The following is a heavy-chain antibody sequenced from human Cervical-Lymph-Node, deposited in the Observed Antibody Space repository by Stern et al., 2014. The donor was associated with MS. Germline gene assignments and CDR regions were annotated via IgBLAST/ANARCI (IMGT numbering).Heavy chain of an antibody. J-gene: IGHJ6*02. CDR1: GFSLSTTGVG. CDR2: NYCDDDE. Sequence: QVTLKESGPTLVKPTQTLTLTCTFSGFSLSTTGVGVGRIRQPPGKAWEWLAVNYCDDDERCSPSLKSRLTITKDTSKNQVVLTLANMDPVDTATYYCAHTTVTFDEAYGLDVWGQGTTVTVSS. V-gene: IGHV2-5*02. CDR3: AHTTVTFDEAYGLDV. D-gene: IGHD4-17*01.